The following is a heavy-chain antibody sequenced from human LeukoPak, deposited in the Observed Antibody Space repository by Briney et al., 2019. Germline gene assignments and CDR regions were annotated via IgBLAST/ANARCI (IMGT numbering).Heavy chain of an antibody. CDR3: ARDQGPREGGAFDI. J-gene: IGHJ3*02. CDR1: GGSISSGGYS. D-gene: IGHD2-15*01. Sequence: SQTLSLTCAVSGGSISSGGYSWSWIRQPPGKGLEWIGYIYHSGSTYYNPSLKSRVTISVDRSKNQFSLKLSSVTAADTAVYYCARDQGPREGGAFDIWGQGTTVTVSS. V-gene: IGHV4-30-2*01. CDR2: IYHSGST.